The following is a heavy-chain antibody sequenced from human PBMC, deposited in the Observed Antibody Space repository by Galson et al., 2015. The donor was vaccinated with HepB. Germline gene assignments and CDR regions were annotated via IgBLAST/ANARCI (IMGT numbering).Heavy chain of an antibody. V-gene: IGHV3-23*01. CDR2: ISGSGTTT. CDR3: AKGWEAAAGTNGMDV. J-gene: IGHJ6*02. Sequence: SLRLSCAASGFTFSSYAMTWVRQAPAKGLEWVSTISGSGTTTCYADSMKGRFTMSRDNSKNTVYLQMNSLRVEDTALYYCAKGWEAAAGTNGMDVWGQGTTVTVFS. D-gene: IGHD6-13*01. CDR1: GFTFSSYA.